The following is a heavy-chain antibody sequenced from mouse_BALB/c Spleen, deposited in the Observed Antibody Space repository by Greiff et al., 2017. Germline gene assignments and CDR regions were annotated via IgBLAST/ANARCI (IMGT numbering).Heavy chain of an antibody. V-gene: IGHV1-63*02. CDR2: IYPGGGYT. D-gene: IGHD2-3*01. CDR3: ARDGDGYYDYAMDY. Sequence: QVQLQQSGAELVRPGTSVKISCKASGYTFTNYWLGWVKQRPGHGLEWIGDIYPGGGYTNYNEKFKGKATLTADTSSSTAYMQLSSLTSEDSAVYFCARDGDGYYDYAMDYWGQGTSGTVSS. J-gene: IGHJ4*01. CDR1: GYTFTNYW.